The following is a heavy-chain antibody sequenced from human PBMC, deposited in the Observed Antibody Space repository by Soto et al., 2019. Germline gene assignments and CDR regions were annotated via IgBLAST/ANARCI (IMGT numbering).Heavy chain of an antibody. V-gene: IGHV2-5*01. J-gene: IGHJ3*01. CDR1: GFSFSTSGLG. Sequence: SGPTLVNPTQTLTLTCSFSGFSFSTSGLGVGWVRQPPGKALEGLALIYWSGDEHYRPSLKSRLTVTKDTSKNQVVLIMTNMDPVDTATYYCARGLATLPVFAYDVWGKGKPVVVS. CDR3: ARGLATLPVFAYDV. CDR2: IYWSGDE. D-gene: IGHD6-6*01.